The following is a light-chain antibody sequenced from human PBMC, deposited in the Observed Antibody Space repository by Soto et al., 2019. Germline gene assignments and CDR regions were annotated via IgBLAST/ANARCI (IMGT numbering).Light chain of an antibody. CDR3: STHTLSGALQV. J-gene: IGLJ1*01. CDR2: GVS. V-gene: IGLV2-14*01. Sequence: QSVLTQPASVSGSPGQSITISCTGTINDFVVYNYVSWYQQLPGKAPKLRIYGVSNRPSGVSNRFSGSKSGGTASLTISGLQADDEADYYCSTHTLSGALQVFGTGTKVTVL. CDR1: INDFVVYNY.